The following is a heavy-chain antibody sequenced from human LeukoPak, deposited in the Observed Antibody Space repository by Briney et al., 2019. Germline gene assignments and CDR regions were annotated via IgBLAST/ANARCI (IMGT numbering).Heavy chain of an antibody. CDR1: GGSISSYY. CDR2: IYYSGST. CDR3: ARLRILWFGESANFDY. D-gene: IGHD3-10*01. J-gene: IGHJ4*02. V-gene: IGHV4-59*12. Sequence: SETLSLTCTVSGGSISSYYWSWIRQPPGKGLEWIGYIYYSGSTNYNPSLKSRVTISVDTSKNQFSLKLSSVTAADTAVYYCARLRILWFGESANFDYWGQGTLVTVSS.